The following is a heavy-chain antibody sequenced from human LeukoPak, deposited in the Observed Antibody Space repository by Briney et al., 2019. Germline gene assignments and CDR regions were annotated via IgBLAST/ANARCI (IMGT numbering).Heavy chain of an antibody. J-gene: IGHJ6*02. CDR3: AKDGNDIVVVPAAITTPYYYYGMDV. V-gene: IGHV3-23*01. CDR2: ISGSGGST. Sequence: GGSLRLPCAASGFTFSSYAMSWVRQAPGKGLEWVSAISGSGGSTYYADSVKGRFTISRDNSKNTLYLQMNSLRAEDTAVYYCAKDGNDIVVVPAAITTPYYYYGMDVWGQGTTVTVSS. CDR1: GFTFSSYA. D-gene: IGHD2-2*01.